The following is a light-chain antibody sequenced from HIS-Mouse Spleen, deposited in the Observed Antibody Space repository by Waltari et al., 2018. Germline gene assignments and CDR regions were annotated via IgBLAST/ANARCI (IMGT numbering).Light chain of an antibody. Sequence: DIQMTQSPSSLSASVGDRVPTTRQASQDISNYLNWYQQKPGKAPKLLIYDASNLETGVPSRFSGSGSGTDFTFTINSLQPEDIATYYCQQYDNLSYTFGQGTKLEIK. CDR2: DAS. CDR3: QQYDNLSYT. J-gene: IGKJ2*01. CDR1: QDISNY. V-gene: IGKV1-33*01.